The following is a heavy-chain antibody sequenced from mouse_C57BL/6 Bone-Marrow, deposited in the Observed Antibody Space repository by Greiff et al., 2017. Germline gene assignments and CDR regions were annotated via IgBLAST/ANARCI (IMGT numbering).Heavy chain of an antibody. CDR3: ARSEGIPIFYGTPFAY. Sequence: EVKLQQSGPELVKPGASVKIPCKASGYTFTDYNMDWVKQSHGKSLEWIGDINPNNGGTIYNQKFKGKATLTVDKSSSTAYMELRSLTSEDTAVYYCARSEGIPIFYGTPFAYWGQGTLVTVSA. D-gene: IGHD2-1*01. V-gene: IGHV1-18*01. CDR2: INPNNGGT. J-gene: IGHJ3*01. CDR1: GYTFTDYN.